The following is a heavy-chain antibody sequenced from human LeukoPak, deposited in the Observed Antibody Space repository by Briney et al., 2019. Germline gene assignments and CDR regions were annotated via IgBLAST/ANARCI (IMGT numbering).Heavy chain of an antibody. V-gene: IGHV1-24*01. CDR1: GYTLTELS. J-gene: IGHJ4*02. CDR3: ATDYSYYGSGSPGGYDY. CDR2: FDPEDGET. Sequence: ASVKVSCKVSGYTLTELSMHWVRPAPGKGLEWMGGFDPEDGETIYAQKFQGRVTMTEDTSTDTAYMELSSLRSEDTAVYYCATDYSYYGSGSPGGYDYWGQGTLVTVSS. D-gene: IGHD3-10*01.